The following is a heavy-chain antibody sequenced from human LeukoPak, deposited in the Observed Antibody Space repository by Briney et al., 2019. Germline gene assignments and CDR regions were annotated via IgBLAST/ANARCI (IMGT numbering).Heavy chain of an antibody. Sequence: GSLRLSCAASGFTFSSYGMHWVRQAPGKGLEWVAFIRYDGSNKYYADSVKGRFTISRDNSKNTLYLQMNSLRAEDTAVYYCAKDGGYDSSGYYFRWDYYYYMDVWGKGTTVTVSS. V-gene: IGHV3-30*02. CDR1: GFTFSSYG. CDR2: IRYDGSNK. J-gene: IGHJ6*03. D-gene: IGHD3-22*01. CDR3: AKDGGYDSSGYYFRWDYYYYMDV.